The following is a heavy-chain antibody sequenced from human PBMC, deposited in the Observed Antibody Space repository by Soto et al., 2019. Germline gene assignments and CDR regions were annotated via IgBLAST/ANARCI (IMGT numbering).Heavy chain of an antibody. CDR1: GYNFTSYW. V-gene: IGHV5-10-1*01. CDR3: ARHRTAMTIDLFDI. Sequence: PGESLKISCKGSGYNFTSYWITWVRQRPGKGLEWMGRLDPSDSYVNYGPSFQGHVTISDDKSISVAFLQWNKLKTSDTAMYYCARHRTAMTIDLFDIWGQGTMVTVS. D-gene: IGHD5-18*01. CDR2: LDPSDSYV. J-gene: IGHJ3*02.